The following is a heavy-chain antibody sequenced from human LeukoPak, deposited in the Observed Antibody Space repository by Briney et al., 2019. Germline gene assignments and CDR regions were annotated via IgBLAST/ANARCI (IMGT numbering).Heavy chain of an antibody. CDR3: ARDTGSRITIFGVEPDY. D-gene: IGHD3-3*01. CDR1: GFTFSSYS. CDR2: ISSSSTI. Sequence: GGSLRLSCAASGFTFSSYSMNWVRQAPGKGLEWVSYISSSSTIYYADSVKGRFTISRDNAKNSLYLQMNSLRAEDTAVYYCARDTGSRITIFGVEPDYWGQGTLVTVSS. J-gene: IGHJ4*02. V-gene: IGHV3-48*04.